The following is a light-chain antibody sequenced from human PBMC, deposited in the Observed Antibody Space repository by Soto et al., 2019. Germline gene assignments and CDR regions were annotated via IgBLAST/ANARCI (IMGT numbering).Light chain of an antibody. Sequence: QSALTQPASVSGSPGQSIAISCTGTSSYVGGYGRVSWYQQHPDKAPTLMIYEVNKRPLGVSSRFSCSKSGNTASLTISGLQADDEADESCCSSVGSPNWVFGGGTKLTVL. CDR3: CSSVGSPNWV. CDR2: EVN. CDR1: SSYVGGYGR. J-gene: IGLJ3*02. V-gene: IGLV2-23*02.